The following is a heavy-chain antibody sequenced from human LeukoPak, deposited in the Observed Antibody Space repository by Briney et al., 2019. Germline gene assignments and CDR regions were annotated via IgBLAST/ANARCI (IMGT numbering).Heavy chain of an antibody. J-gene: IGHJ6*03. V-gene: IGHV5-51*01. CDR1: GYTFTSYW. CDR3: ARQAHFWSVSDYYYYMDV. CDR2: IYPGDSDT. D-gene: IGHD3-3*02. Sequence: GESLKISCKASGYTFTSYWIAWVRQMPGEGLEWMGIIYPGDSDTRYTPSFQGQVAISADTSISTAYLQWNSLEASDTAMYYCARQAHFWSVSDYYYYMDVWGKGTTVTVSS.